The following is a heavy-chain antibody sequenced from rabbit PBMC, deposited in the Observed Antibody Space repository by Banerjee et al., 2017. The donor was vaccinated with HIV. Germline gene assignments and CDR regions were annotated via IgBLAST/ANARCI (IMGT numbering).Heavy chain of an antibody. CDR2: IDTGSGSA. V-gene: IGHV1S40*01. CDR3: ARSYVGYNL. D-gene: IGHD2-1*01. Sequence: QSLEESGGDLVKPGASLTLTCTASGFSFSSSFYMCWVRQAPGKGLEWIACIDTGSGSAWYASWVNGRFTISKTSSTTVTLQMTSLTPADTATYFCARSYVGYNLWGPGTLVTVS. CDR1: GFSFSSSFY. J-gene: IGHJ4*01.